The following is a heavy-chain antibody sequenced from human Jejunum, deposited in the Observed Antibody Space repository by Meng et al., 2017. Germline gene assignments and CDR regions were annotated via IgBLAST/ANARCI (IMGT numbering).Heavy chain of an antibody. CDR3: ARDLIRSSLDRGITRSPQYFDY. D-gene: IGHD3-10*01. Sequence: SETLSLTCTVSGDSVSSSSNFWAWIRPPPGKGLEWIGTIYHSGTIYYNPSLKSRVTISADSSKNQLSLKVSSVTAADTAVYYCARDLIRSSLDRGITRSPQYFDYWGQGTVVTVSS. CDR2: IYHSGTI. J-gene: IGHJ4*02. CDR1: GDSVSSSSNF. V-gene: IGHV4-39*07.